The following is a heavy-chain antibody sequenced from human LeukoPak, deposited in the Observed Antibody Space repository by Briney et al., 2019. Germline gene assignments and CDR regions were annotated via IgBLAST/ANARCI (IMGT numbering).Heavy chain of an antibody. CDR1: GGSVSSGSYY. D-gene: IGHD5-12*01. CDR3: ARDYGYSGYDLGY. J-gene: IGHJ4*02. Sequence: SETLSLTCTVSGGSVSSGSYYWSWIRQPPGKGLEWIGYIYYSGSTNYNPSLKSRVTISVDTSKNQFSLKLSSVTAADTAVYYCARDYGYSGYDLGYWGQGTLVTVSS. V-gene: IGHV4-61*01. CDR2: IYYSGST.